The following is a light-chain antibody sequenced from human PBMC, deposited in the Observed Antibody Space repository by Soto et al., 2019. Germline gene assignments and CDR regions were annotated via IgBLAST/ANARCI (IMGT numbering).Light chain of an antibody. V-gene: IGKV1-39*01. J-gene: IGKJ4*01. CDR1: QNISSY. Sequence: DIQMTQSPSSLSASIGDRVTITCRASQNISSYLNWYQQKPGKAPKLLIYSASTLQSGVPSRFSGSGSGTGFTLTISALQPEDFGSYYCQQAYISLLSFGGGTKIEIK. CDR3: QQAYISLLS. CDR2: SAS.